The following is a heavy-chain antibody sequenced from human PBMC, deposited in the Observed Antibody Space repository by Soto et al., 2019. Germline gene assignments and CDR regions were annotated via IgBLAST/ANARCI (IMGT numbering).Heavy chain of an antibody. V-gene: IGHV1-3*01. J-gene: IGHJ4*02. Sequence: VASVKVSCKASGYTLTSYAMHWVRPAPGQRLEWMGWINAGNGNTKYSQKFQGRVTITRDTSASTAYMELRSLRSEDRAVYYCASESYGGEFDYWGQGTLVTVS. D-gene: IGHD4-17*01. CDR2: INAGNGNT. CDR1: GYTLTSYA. CDR3: ASESYGGEFDY.